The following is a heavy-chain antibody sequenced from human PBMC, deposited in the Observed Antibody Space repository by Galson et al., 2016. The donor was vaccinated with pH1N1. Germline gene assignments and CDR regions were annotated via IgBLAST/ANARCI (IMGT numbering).Heavy chain of an antibody. CDR1: GFTFSDYG. Sequence: SLRLSCAASGFTFSDYGIHWVRQAPDTGLEWMAFIRSAGNSNYGDSVRGRFTISRDNSKDTVYLQMNSLRREDTALYYCAMRPRPNENYSGNMDVWGKGTTVTVSS. V-gene: IGHV3-30*02. J-gene: IGHJ6*03. CDR3: AMRPRPNENYSGNMDV. D-gene: IGHD4-23*01. CDR2: IRSAGNS.